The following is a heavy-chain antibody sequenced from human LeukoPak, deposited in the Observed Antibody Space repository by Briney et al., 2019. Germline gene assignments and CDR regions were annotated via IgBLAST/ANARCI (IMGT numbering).Heavy chain of an antibody. D-gene: IGHD6-13*01. J-gene: IGHJ5*02. CDR3: ARGKSSGYSSSWRPFDP. CDR1: GYTFTGYW. V-gene: IGHV1-69*06. CDR2: IIPIFGTA. Sequence: GASVKLSCKAFGYTFTGYWMHWVRQAPGQGLEWMGGIIPIFGTANYAQKFQGRVTITADKSTSTAYMELSSLRSEDTAVYYCARGKSSGYSSSWRPFDPWGQGTLVTVSS.